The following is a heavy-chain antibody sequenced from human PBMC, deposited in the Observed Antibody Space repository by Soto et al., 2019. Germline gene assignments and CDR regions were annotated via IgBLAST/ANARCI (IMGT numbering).Heavy chain of an antibody. CDR3: ASHYRRRGWEWATEPLFDF. J-gene: IGHJ4*02. CDR2: IYYSGST. Sequence: SETLSLTRPVSGGSISSYYWSWIRQPPGKGLEWIGYIYYSGSTNYNPSLKSRVTISVDTPKNQFSLKLSSVTAADTAVYYCASHYRRRGWEWATEPLFDFWGQGTLVTVSS. CDR1: GGSISSYY. V-gene: IGHV4-59*01. D-gene: IGHD6-19*01.